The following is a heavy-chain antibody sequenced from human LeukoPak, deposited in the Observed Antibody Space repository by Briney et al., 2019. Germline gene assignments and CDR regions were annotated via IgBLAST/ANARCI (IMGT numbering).Heavy chain of an antibody. CDR1: GFTFSNSW. J-gene: IGHJ6*02. Sequence: GGSLRLSCAASGFTFSNSWMHWVRQVPGKGLEWVSTISDSGGSTYYADSVKGRFTISRDNSKSTLYLQMNSLRAEDTAVYYCGRYYVMDVWGQGTSVTVSS. CDR2: ISDSGGST. V-gene: IGHV3-23*01. CDR3: GRYYVMDV.